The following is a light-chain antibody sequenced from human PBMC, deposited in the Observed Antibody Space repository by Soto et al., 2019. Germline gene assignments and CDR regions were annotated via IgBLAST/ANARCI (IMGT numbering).Light chain of an antibody. CDR2: GAS. V-gene: IGKV3-20*01. J-gene: IGKJ5*01. CDR1: QSVSGDY. CDR3: QKYGDSSIT. Sequence: LFAQAPGTLSLSAVQRATLSCMASQSVSGDYIAWYQQKSGQAPRLLIYGASNRATDIPDRFSGSGSGIDFALTISRLEPEDFAVYYCQKYGDSSITFGQGTRLEIK.